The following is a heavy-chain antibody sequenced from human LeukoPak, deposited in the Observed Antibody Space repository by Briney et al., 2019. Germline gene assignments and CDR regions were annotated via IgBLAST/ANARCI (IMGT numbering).Heavy chain of an antibody. Sequence: ASVKVSCKASGYTFTGYYMHWVRQAPGQGLEWMGWINPNSGGTNYAQKFQGRVTMTRDTSISTAYMELSRLRSDDTAVYYCASAYDYSNYVGAFDIWGQGTMVTVSS. CDR1: GYTFTGYY. V-gene: IGHV1-2*02. CDR3: ASAYDYSNYVGAFDI. D-gene: IGHD4-11*01. J-gene: IGHJ3*02. CDR2: INPNSGGT.